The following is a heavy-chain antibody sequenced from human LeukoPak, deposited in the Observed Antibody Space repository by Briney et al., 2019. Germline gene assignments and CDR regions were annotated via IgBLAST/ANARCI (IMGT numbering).Heavy chain of an antibody. V-gene: IGHV3-48*01. J-gene: IGHJ6*03. D-gene: IGHD5-18*01. CDR1: GFTFSSYS. CDR3: ARDYPPVYSYGWFYYMDV. CDR2: ISSSSSTI. Sequence: GGSLRLSCAASGFTFSSYSMNWVRQAPGKGLEWVSYISSSSSTIYYADSVKGRFTISRDNAKNSLYLQMNSLRAEDTAVYYCARDYPPVYSYGWFYYMDVWGKGTTVTVSS.